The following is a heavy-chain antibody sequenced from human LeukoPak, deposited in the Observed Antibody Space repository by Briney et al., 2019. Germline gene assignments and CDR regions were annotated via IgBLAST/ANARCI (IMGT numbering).Heavy chain of an antibody. V-gene: IGHV4-39*07. Sequence: SETLSLTCTVSGGSISSGSYYWSWIRQPPGKGLEWIGEINHSGSTNYNPSLKSRVTISVDTSKNQFSLKLSSVTAADTAVYYCARVGAGWYYYWGQGTLVTVSS. CDR2: INHSGST. J-gene: IGHJ4*02. CDR3: ARVGAGWYYY. D-gene: IGHD6-19*01. CDR1: GGSISSGSYY.